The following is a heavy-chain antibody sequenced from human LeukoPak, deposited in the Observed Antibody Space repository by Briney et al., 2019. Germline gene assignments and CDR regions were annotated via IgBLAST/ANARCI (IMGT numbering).Heavy chain of an antibody. CDR2: INGDESST. CDR1: GFTFNTYW. D-gene: IGHD3-10*01. V-gene: IGHV3-74*01. J-gene: IGHJ4*02. Sequence: GGSLRLSCAASGFTFNTYWMHWVRQAPGKGLVWVSRINGDESSTNYADFVKGRFTISRDNAKKTLYLQMNSLRAEDTAFYYCAKGDTVFRGGPGYWGQGTLVTVSS. CDR3: AKGDTVFRGGPGY.